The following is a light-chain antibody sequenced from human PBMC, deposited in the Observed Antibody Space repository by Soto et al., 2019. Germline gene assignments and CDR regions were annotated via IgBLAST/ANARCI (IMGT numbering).Light chain of an antibody. J-gene: IGKJ2*01. V-gene: IGKV1-5*03. CDR2: SAS. CDR1: QNINNW. CDR3: QQFDGH. Sequence: DIQMTQSPSTLPASVGDRVTITCRASQNINNWLAWYQQKPGKAPKLLIYSASTLRSGVPSRFSGSGSGTEFTLTISSLQPDDFATYYCQQFDGHFGQGTKLEIK.